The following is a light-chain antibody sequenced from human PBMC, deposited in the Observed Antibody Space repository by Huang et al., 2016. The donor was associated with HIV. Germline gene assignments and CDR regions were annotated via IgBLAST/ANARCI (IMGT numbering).Light chain of an antibody. Sequence: DIQMTQSPSSLSASVGDRVTITCRASQTINTYLNWYKQKPGKAPKLLIDAASSLHSGVPSRFSGSGSGTDFTLTISGLQREDFATYFCQQTYSTPRTFGQGTRVEIK. CDR2: AAS. CDR1: QTINTY. CDR3: QQTYSTPRT. J-gene: IGKJ1*01. V-gene: IGKV1-39*01.